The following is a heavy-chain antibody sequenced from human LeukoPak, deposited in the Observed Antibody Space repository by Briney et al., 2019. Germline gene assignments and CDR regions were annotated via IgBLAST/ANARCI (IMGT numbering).Heavy chain of an antibody. Sequence: PGGSLRLSRAASGFTFSSYGMHWVRQAPGKGLEWVAVISYDGSNKYYADSVKGRFTISRDNSKNTLYLQMNSLRAEDTAVYYCAKSRSYYYDSSGYYAVDYWGQGTLVTVSS. CDR3: AKSRSYYYDSSGYYAVDY. CDR1: GFTFSSYG. CDR2: ISYDGSNK. J-gene: IGHJ4*02. D-gene: IGHD3-22*01. V-gene: IGHV3-30*18.